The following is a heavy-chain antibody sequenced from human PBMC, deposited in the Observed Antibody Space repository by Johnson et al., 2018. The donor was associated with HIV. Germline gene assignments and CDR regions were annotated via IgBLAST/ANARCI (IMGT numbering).Heavy chain of an antibody. CDR2: ISSSGSTI. CDR1: GFTFSSYA. V-gene: IGHV3-48*04. CDR3: ARDYVRGKLLKGDAFDI. J-gene: IGHJ3*02. Sequence: VQLVESGGGVVQPGRSLRLSCAASGFTFSSYAMHWVRQAPGKGLEWVSYISSSGSTIYYADSVKGRFTISSDNAKNTLYLQMNSLRAEDTAVYYCARDYVRGKLLKGDAFDIWGQGTMVTVSS. D-gene: IGHD3-16*01.